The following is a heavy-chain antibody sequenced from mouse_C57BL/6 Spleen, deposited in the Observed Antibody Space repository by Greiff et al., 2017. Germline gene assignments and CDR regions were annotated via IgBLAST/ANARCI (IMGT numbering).Heavy chain of an antibody. D-gene: IGHD1-1*01. Sequence: QVQLQQSGAELVKPGASVKLSCKASGYTFTEYTIHWVKQRSGQGLEWIGWFYPGSGSIKYNEKFKDKATLTADKSSSTVYMELSRLTSEDSAVYFCARHGIYYYGSSSFYYAMDYWGQGTSVTVSS. CDR2: FYPGSGSI. V-gene: IGHV1-62-2*01. CDR1: GYTFTEYT. CDR3: ARHGIYYYGSSSFYYAMDY. J-gene: IGHJ4*01.